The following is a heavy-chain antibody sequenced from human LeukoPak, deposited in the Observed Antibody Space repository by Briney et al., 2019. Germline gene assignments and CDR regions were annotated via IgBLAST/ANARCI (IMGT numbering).Heavy chain of an antibody. D-gene: IGHD4-17*01. V-gene: IGHV3-48*03. CDR3: ARGAVTTSLFDY. J-gene: IGHJ4*02. Sequence: PGGSLRLSCAASGFTFSSYEMNWVRQAPGKGLEWVSYISSSGSTIYYADSVKGRFTISRDNAKNSLYLQMNSLRAEDTAVYYCARGAVTTSLFDYWGQGTLATVSS. CDR1: GFTFSSYE. CDR2: ISSSGSTI.